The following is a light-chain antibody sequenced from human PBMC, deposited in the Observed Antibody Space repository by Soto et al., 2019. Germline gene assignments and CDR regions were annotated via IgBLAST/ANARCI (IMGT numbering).Light chain of an antibody. CDR3: QQYGSSPLT. Sequence: IVLTQSPGTQSLSPGDRATLSCRASQSVSSSYLAWYQQKPGQAPRLLIYGASSRATGIPDGFSGSGSGTDFTLTISRLEPEDFAVYYCQQYGSSPLTFGGGTKV. J-gene: IGKJ4*01. CDR1: QSVSSSY. CDR2: GAS. V-gene: IGKV3-20*01.